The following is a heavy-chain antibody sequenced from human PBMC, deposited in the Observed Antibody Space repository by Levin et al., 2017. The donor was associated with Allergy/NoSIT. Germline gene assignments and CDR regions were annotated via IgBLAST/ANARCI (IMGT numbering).Heavy chain of an antibody. D-gene: IGHD2-2*01. V-gene: IGHV1-2*02. CDR1: GYTFTGYY. CDR2: INPNSGGT. CDR3: ARGHVPAAMDMDV. J-gene: IGHJ6*03. Sequence: GESLKISCKASGYTFTGYYMHWVRQAPGQGLEWMGWINPNSGGTNYAQKFQGRVTMTRDTSISTAYMELSRLGSDDTAVYYCARGHVPAAMDMDVWGKGTTVTVSS.